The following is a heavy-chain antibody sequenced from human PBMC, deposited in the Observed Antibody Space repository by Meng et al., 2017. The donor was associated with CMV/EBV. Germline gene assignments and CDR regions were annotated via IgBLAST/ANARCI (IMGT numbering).Heavy chain of an antibody. V-gene: IGHV4-34*01. CDR1: GGSFSGYY. Sequence: SETLSLTCAVYGGSFSGYYWSWIRQPPGKGLEWIGEINHSGSTNYNPFLKSRVTISVDTSKNQFSLKLSSVTAADTAVYYCARGRYCSSTSCYGMDVWGQGTTVTVSS. CDR3: ARGRYCSSTSCYGMDV. CDR2: INHSGST. J-gene: IGHJ6*02. D-gene: IGHD2-2*01.